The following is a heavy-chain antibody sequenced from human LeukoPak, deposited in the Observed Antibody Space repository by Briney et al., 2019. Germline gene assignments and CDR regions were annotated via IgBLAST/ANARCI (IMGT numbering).Heavy chain of an antibody. J-gene: IGHJ4*02. Sequence: PGRSLRLSCAASGFTFSSYAMHWVRQAPGKGLEWVAVISYDGSNKYYADSVKGRFTISRDNSKNTLYLQMNSLRAEDTAVYHCALPHQDCSSTSCYWYFDYWGQGTLVTVSS. CDR3: ALPHQDCSSTSCYWYFDY. V-gene: IGHV3-30-3*01. D-gene: IGHD2-2*01. CDR2: ISYDGSNK. CDR1: GFTFSSYA.